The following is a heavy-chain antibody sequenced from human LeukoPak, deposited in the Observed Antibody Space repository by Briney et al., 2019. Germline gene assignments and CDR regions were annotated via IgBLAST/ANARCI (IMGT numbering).Heavy chain of an antibody. CDR2: ISSSSSTI. V-gene: IGHV3-48*01. D-gene: IGHD3-3*01. J-gene: IGHJ4*02. CDR3: AGAHYYDFWSGQYYFDC. CDR1: GFTFSSYS. Sequence: PGGSLRLSCAASGFTFSSYSMNWVRQAPGKGLEWVSYISSSSSTIYYADSVKGRFTISRDNAKNSLYLQMNSLRAEDTAVYYCAGAHYYDFWSGQYYFDCWGQGTLVTVSS.